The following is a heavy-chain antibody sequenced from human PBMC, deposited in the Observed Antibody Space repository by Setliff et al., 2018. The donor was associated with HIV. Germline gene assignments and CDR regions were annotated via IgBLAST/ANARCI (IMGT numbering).Heavy chain of an antibody. V-gene: IGHV3-7*03. J-gene: IGHJ4*02. CDR1: GFTFTSYW. Sequence: LRLSCAASGFTFTSYWMIWVRQAPGKGLEWVANINQDGSEKNYVDSVKGQFTISRDNAKNFLYLQMNSLTTEDTALYYCAKEAVSGTYFGSGFDYWGQGTLVTVSS. CDR2: INQDGSEK. D-gene: IGHD1-26*01. CDR3: AKEAVSGTYFGSGFDY.